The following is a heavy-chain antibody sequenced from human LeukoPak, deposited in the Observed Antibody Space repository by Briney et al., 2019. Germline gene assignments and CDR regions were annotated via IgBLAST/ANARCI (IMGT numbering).Heavy chain of an antibody. CDR2: IYSGAGT. CDR3: ARVGSGNYYKYFEY. J-gene: IGHJ4*02. Sequence: PGGSLRLSCAASGFTVSSTYMSWVRQAPGKGLEWVSVIYSGAGTYYADSVKGRFTISRDNSENTLHLQVNSLRAEDTAVYYCARVGSGNYYKYFEYWGQGTLVTVSS. V-gene: IGHV3-53*01. CDR1: GFTVSSTY. D-gene: IGHD1-26*01.